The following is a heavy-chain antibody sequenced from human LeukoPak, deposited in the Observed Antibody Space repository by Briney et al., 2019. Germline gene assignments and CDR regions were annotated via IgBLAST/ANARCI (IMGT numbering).Heavy chain of an antibody. CDR1: GFSFSTSP. CDR2: MNNGPGAT. CDR3: AKTHYDLLDV. J-gene: IGHJ6*02. V-gene: IGHV3-23*01. D-gene: IGHD5-12*01. Sequence: GGSLRLSCAASGFSFSTSPMSWVRQPPGKGLEWVSAMNNGPGATFYRDSVRGRFTISRDDSKSTLYLQMNSPRAEDTGTYYCAKTHYDLLDVWGQGTTVTVSS.